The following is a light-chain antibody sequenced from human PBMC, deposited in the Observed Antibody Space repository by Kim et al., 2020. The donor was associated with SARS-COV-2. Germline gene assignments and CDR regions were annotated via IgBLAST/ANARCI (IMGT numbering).Light chain of an antibody. CDR2: NVS. J-gene: IGLJ2*01. V-gene: IGLV2-11*01. Sequence: QAARTQRRSVSGSPGQSVTISCTGTSSDVGGYDYFSWYQQHPGKAPKLMIYNVSKRPSGVPDRFCGSKSGNTASLTISGRQAEDEADYYCCSYVGIFSEVFGGLPQLTVL. CDR3: CSYVGIFSEV. CDR1: SSDVGGYDY.